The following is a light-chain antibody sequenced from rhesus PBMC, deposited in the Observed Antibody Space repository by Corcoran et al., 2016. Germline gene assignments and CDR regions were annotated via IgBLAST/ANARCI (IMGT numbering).Light chain of an antibody. J-gene: IGKJ2*01. Sequence: DIQMTQSPSSLSASVGDRVTITCRASQGITNDLAWYQQRPGETPNLLIYEASSLQSGIPSRFSGCGSWTGLTLTISGLPSEEFATYYCQHYYSPPYKFGQGTKVEI. CDR1: QGITND. V-gene: IGKV1-21*01. CDR3: QHYYSPPYK. CDR2: EAS.